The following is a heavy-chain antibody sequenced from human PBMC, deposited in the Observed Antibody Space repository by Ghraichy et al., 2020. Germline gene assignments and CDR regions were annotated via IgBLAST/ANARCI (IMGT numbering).Heavy chain of an antibody. D-gene: IGHD6-6*01. CDR1: GGSISSYY. CDR2: IYYSGST. Sequence: SETLSLTCTVSGGSISSYYWSWIRQPPGKGLEWIGYIYYSGSTNYNPSLKSRVTISVDTSKNQFSLKLSPVTAADTAVYYFARGGGLYSSSSRWFDPWGQGTLVTVSS. J-gene: IGHJ5*02. V-gene: IGHV4-59*01. CDR3: ARGGGLYSSSSRWFDP.